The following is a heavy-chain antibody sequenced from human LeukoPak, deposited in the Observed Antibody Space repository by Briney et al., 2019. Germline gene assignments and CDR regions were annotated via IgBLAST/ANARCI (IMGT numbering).Heavy chain of an antibody. CDR3: AKDLAEYYYDGSGYYYLDF. CDR2: ISGSGGST. V-gene: IGHV3-23*01. CDR1: GFTFSSYA. J-gene: IGHJ4*02. D-gene: IGHD3-22*01. Sequence: PGGSLRLSCAASGFTFSSYAMSWVRQAPGKGLEWVSVISGSGGSTYYADSVKGRFTISRDNSKNTLYLQMNSLRAEDTAVYSCAKDLAEYYYDGSGYYYLDFWGQGTLVTVFS.